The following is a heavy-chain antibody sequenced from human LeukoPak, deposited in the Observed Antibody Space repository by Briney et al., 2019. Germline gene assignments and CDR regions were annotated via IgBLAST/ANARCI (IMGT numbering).Heavy chain of an antibody. D-gene: IGHD6-19*01. J-gene: IGHJ4*02. CDR1: GFTFSSYW. Sequence: PGGSLRLSCAASGFTFSSYWMSWVRQAPGKGLEWVANIKQDGSEKYYVDSVKGRFTISRDNAKNSLYLQMNSLRAEDTAVYYCASRPSSKAVAGTIKGYWGQGTLVTVSS. CDR2: IKQDGSEK. CDR3: ASRPSSKAVAGTIKGY. V-gene: IGHV3-7*01.